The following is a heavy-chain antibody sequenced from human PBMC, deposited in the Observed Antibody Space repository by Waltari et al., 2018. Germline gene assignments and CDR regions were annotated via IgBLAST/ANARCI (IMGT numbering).Heavy chain of an antibody. CDR2: IKQDGSEK. CDR1: GFTFSSYW. CDR3: ARKVWYYYDSSAKGYFDY. V-gene: IGHV3-7*01. Sequence: EVQLVESGGGLVQPGGSLRLSCAASGFTFSSYWMSWVRQAPGKGLEWVANIKQDGSEKYYVDSVKGRFTISRDNAKNSLYLQMNSLRAEDTAVYYCARKVWYYYDSSAKGYFDYWGQGTLVTVSS. J-gene: IGHJ4*02. D-gene: IGHD3-22*01.